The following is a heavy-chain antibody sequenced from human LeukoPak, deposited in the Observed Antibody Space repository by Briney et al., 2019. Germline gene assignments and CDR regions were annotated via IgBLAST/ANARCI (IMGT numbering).Heavy chain of an antibody. D-gene: IGHD6-19*01. CDR3: ARESSGWSIDY. CDR2: IYYSGST. J-gene: IGHJ4*02. Sequence: LETLSLTCTVSGGSISSYYWSWIRQPPGEGLEWIGYIYYSGSTNYNPSLKSRVTISVDTSKNQFSLKLSSVTAADTAVYYCARESSGWSIDYWGQGTLVTVSS. CDR1: GGSISSYY. V-gene: IGHV4-59*01.